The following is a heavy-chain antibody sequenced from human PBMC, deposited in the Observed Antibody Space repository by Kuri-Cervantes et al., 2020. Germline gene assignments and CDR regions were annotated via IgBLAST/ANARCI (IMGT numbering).Heavy chain of an antibody. V-gene: IGHV4-39*07. CDR3: ARGSRYYGSGILGGMDV. D-gene: IGHD3-10*01. CDR2: INHSGST. J-gene: IGHJ6*02. CDR1: GGSISSSSYY. Sequence: SETLSLTCTVSGGSISSSSYYWSWIRQPPGKGLEWIGEINHSGSTNYNPSLKSRVTISVDTSKNQFSLKLSSVTAADTAVYYCARGSRYYGSGILGGMDVWGQGTTVTVSS.